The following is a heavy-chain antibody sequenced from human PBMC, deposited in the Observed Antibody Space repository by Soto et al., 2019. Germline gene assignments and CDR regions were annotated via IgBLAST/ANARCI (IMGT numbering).Heavy chain of an antibody. D-gene: IGHD3-22*01. Sequence: GGSLRLSCAASGFTFSSYGMHWVRQAPGKGLEWVALISYDGSNKNYADSVKGRFTISRDNSKNTLYLQMNSLRAEDTAVYYCAKDAYYYDSSGYYPDYWGQGTLVTVSS. CDR2: ISYDGSNK. CDR3: AKDAYYYDSSGYYPDY. J-gene: IGHJ4*02. V-gene: IGHV3-30*18. CDR1: GFTFSSYG.